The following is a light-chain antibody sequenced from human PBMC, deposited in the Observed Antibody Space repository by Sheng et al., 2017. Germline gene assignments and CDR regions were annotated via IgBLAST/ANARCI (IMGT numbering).Light chain of an antibody. Sequence: QSALTQPASVSGSPGQSITISCTGTSSDVGSYNLVSWYQQHPGKAPKVMIYEGSKRPSGVSNRFSGSKSGNTASLTISGLQTEDEADYYCCSYAGSSTFRVFGGGTKLTRP. J-gene: IGLJ2*01. CDR1: SSDVGSYNL. CDR3: CSYAGSSTFRV. V-gene: IGLV2-23*03. CDR2: EGS.